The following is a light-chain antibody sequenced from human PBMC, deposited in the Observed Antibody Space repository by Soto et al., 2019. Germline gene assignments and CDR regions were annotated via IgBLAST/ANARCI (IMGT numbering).Light chain of an antibody. V-gene: IGKV1-39*01. J-gene: IGKJ2*01. CDR3: QQSYSTPNT. CDR2: AAS. CDR1: QSISSY. Sequence: DIPMTQSPSSLSASVGDRVTITCRASQSISSYLDWYQQKPGKAPKLLIYAASSLQSGVPSRFSGSGSGTDFTLTISSLQPEDFATYYCQQSYSTPNTFGQGTKLELK.